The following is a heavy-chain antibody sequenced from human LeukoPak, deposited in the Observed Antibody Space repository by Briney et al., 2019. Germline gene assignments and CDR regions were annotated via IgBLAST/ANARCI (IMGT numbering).Heavy chain of an antibody. V-gene: IGHV3-7*03. D-gene: IGHD6-19*01. J-gene: IGHJ4*02. CDR2: IKQDGSEK. CDR3: ARFASSGRPGYFDY. CDR1: GFTFSSYW. Sequence: GGSLRLSCAASGFTFSSYWMSWVRQAPGKGLEWVANIKQDGSEKYYVDSVKGRFTISRDNAKNSLYLQMNSLRVEDTAVYYCARFASSGRPGYFDYWGQGTLVTVSS.